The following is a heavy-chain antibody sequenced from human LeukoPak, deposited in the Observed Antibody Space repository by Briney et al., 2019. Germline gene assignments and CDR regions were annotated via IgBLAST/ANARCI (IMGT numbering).Heavy chain of an antibody. J-gene: IGHJ4*02. CDR2: ISGSGGST. CDR3: AKWQLREYYFDY. V-gene: IGHV3-23*01. Sequence: GGSLSLSCAASGFTHSNYWMTWVRQAPGKGLEWVSAISGSGGSTYYADSVKGRFTISRDNSKNTLYLQMNSLRAEDTAVYYCAKWQLREYYFDYWGQGTLVTVSS. D-gene: IGHD1-26*01. CDR1: GFTHSNYW.